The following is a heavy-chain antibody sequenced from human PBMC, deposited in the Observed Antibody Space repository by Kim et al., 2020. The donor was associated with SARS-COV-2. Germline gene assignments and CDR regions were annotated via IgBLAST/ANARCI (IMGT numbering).Heavy chain of an antibody. CDR2: INSGGSNT. Sequence: GGSLRLSCAASGFTFGDSGMTWVRQAPGKGLDWVSLINSGGSNTYYADSVKGRFTLSRDNARNTLYLQMNSLRVEDTAVYYCAKLSDRSVNTPDYWGQGTLVTVSS. V-gene: IGHV3-23*03. CDR1: GFTFGDSG. CDR3: AKLSDRSVNTPDY. J-gene: IGHJ4*02. D-gene: IGHD4-17*01.